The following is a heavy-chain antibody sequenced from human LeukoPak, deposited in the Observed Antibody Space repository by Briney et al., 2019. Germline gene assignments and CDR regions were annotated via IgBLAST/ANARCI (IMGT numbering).Heavy chain of an antibody. CDR3: ARDRAAVAPDHWFDP. CDR2: INPNSGGT. V-gene: IGHV1-2*02. J-gene: IGHJ5*02. Sequence: ASVKVSCKASGYTFTGYYMHWVRQAPGQGLEWMGWINPNSGGTNYAQKFQGRVTMTRDTSISTAYMELRSLRSDDTAVYYCARDRAAVAPDHWFDPWGQGTLVTVSS. D-gene: IGHD6-13*01. CDR1: GYTFTGYY.